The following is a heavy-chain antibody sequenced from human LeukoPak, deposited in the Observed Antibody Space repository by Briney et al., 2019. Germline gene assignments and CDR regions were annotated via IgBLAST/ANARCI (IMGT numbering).Heavy chain of an antibody. CDR3: ARVSTSYCYYGMDV. Sequence: SETLSLTCTVSGGSISSYYWSWIRQPPGKGLEWIGYIYYSGSTNYNPSLKSRVTISVDTSKNQFSLKLSSVTAADTAVYYCARVSTSYCYYGMDVWGQGTTATVSS. D-gene: IGHD2-2*01. CDR2: IYYSGST. V-gene: IGHV4-59*01. J-gene: IGHJ6*02. CDR1: GGSISSYY.